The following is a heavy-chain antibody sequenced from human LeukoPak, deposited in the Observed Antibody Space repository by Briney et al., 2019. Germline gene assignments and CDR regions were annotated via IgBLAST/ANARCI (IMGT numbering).Heavy chain of an antibody. J-gene: IGHJ4*02. CDR2: ISSSGSTI. CDR1: GFTFSSYE. Sequence: PGGALRLSCAASGFTFSSYERNWVRQAPGKGLEWVSYISSSGSTIYYADSVKGRFTISRDNAKNSLYLQMNSLRAEDTAVYYCARDFLYSSGSDYWGQGTLVTVSS. V-gene: IGHV3-48*03. CDR3: ARDFLYSSGSDY. D-gene: IGHD3-22*01.